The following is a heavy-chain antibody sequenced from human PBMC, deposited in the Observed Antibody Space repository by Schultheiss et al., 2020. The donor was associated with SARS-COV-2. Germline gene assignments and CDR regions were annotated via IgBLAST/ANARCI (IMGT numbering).Heavy chain of an antibody. Sequence: GGSLRLSCAASGFTFSSYSMNWVRQAPGQGLEWVSSISSRSSYIYYADSVKGRFTISRDNAKNSLFLQMNSLRAEDTAVYYCARGYGHLDYWGQGTLVTVSS. V-gene: IGHV3-21*01. D-gene: IGHD4-17*01. CDR2: ISSRSSYI. J-gene: IGHJ4*02. CDR1: GFTFSSYS. CDR3: ARGYGHLDY.